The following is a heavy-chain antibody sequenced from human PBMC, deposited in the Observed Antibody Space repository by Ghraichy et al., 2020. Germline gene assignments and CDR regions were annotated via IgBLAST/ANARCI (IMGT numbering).Heavy chain of an antibody. V-gene: IGHV4-4*07. CDR2: IYTSGST. CDR1: GGSISSYY. D-gene: IGHD3-22*01. Sequence: SETLSLTCTVSGGSISSYYWSWIRQPAGKGLEWIGRIYTSGSTNYNPSLKSRVTMSVDTSKNQFSLKLSSVTAADTAVYYCARDTPYYYDSSGSPCHTCIGFDPWGQGTLVTVSS. CDR3: ARDTPYYYDSSGSPCHTCIGFDP. J-gene: IGHJ5*02.